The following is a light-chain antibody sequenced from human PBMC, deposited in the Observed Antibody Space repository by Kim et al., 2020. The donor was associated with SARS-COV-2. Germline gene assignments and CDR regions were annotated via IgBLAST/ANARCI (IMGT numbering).Light chain of an antibody. V-gene: IGKV1-39*01. CDR2: STS. CDR1: QTISSY. CDR3: QQSYTTPLT. Sequence: DIEITQSPSSLSASVGDRVNITCRASQTISSYLNWYQQKPGKAPKLLIYSTSSLEGGVPSRFSGSGSGTDFTLSIITLQVEDFATYFCQQSYTTPLTFGGGTKVDIK. J-gene: IGKJ4*01.